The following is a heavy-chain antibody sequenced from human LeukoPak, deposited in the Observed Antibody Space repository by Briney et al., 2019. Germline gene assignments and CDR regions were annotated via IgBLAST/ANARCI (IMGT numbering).Heavy chain of an antibody. D-gene: IGHD3-10*01. V-gene: IGHV3-53*01. CDR3: ARDLFGRQSDY. J-gene: IGHJ4*02. CDR1: GFTVSSNY. CDR2: IYSGGST. Sequence: PGGSLRLSCAASGFTVSSNYMSWLRQAPGKGLEWVSVIYSGGSTYYADSVKGRFTISRDNSKNTLYLQMNSLRAEDTAVYYCARDLFGRQSDYWGQGTLVTVSS.